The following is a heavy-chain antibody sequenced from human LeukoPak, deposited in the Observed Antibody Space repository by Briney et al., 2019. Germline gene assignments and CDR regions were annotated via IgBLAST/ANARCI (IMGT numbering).Heavy chain of an antibody. CDR1: GGTFSSYA. CDR3: ARGSTGGDAFDI. V-gene: IGHV1-69*05. Sequence: SVKVSCKASGGTFSSYAISWVRQAPGQGLEWMGGIIPIFGTANYAQKFQGRVTITTDESTSTAYMELSSLRSEDTAVYYCARGSTGGDAFDIWGQGTMVTVSS. CDR2: IIPIFGTA. J-gene: IGHJ3*02. D-gene: IGHD1-1*01.